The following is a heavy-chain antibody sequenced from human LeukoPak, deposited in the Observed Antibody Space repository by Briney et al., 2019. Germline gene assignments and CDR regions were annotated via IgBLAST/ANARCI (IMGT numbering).Heavy chain of an antibody. CDR1: GFTFSSYA. D-gene: IGHD1-26*01. V-gene: IGHV3-30*04. CDR2: ISYDGSNK. J-gene: IGHJ3*02. Sequence: GGSLRLSCAASGFTFSSYAMHWVRQAPGKGLEWVAVISYDGSNKYYADSVKGRFTISRDNSNNTLYLQMNSLRAEDTAVYYCARWDQGAFDIWGQGTMVTVSS. CDR3: ARWDQGAFDI.